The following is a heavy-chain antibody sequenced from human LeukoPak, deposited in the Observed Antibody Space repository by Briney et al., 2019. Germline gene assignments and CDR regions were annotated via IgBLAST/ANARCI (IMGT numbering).Heavy chain of an antibody. CDR3: ARGSNRPGIAVAGTTGDVDY. CDR1: GYTFTSYD. V-gene: IGHV1-8*01. CDR2: MNPNSGNT. D-gene: IGHD6-19*01. J-gene: IGHJ4*02. Sequence: ASVKVSCKASGYTFTSYDINWVRQATGQGLEWMGWMNPNSGNTGYAQKFQGRVTMTRNTSIGTAYMELSSLRSEDTAVYYCARGSNRPGIAVAGTTGDVDYWGQGTLVTVSS.